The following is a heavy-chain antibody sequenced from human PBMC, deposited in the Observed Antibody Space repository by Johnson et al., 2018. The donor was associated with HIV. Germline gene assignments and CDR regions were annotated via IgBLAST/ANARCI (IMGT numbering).Heavy chain of an antibody. J-gene: IGHJ3*02. Sequence: VQLVESGGGVVQPGRSLRLSCAASGFTFSSYAMHWVRQAPGKGLEWVAVIWYDGSNKYYADSVKGRFTISRDNSKNTLYLQMNSLRAEDTALYYCARSGAGAAFDIWGQGTMVTVSS. V-gene: IGHV3-33*08. CDR1: GFTFSSYA. D-gene: IGHD6-19*01. CDR3: ARSGAGAAFDI. CDR2: IWYDGSNK.